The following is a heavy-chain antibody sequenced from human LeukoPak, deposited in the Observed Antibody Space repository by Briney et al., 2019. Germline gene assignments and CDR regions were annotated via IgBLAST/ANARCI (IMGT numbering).Heavy chain of an antibody. D-gene: IGHD3-10*01. CDR2: ISSNGGST. CDR1: GFTFSSYA. J-gene: IGHJ4*02. V-gene: IGHV3-64*01. CDR3: ARSLASMVRGPKPSSGLLY. Sequence: PGGSLRLSCAASGFTFSSYAMHWVRQAPGKGLEYVSAISSNGGSTYYANSVKGRFTISRDNSKNTLYLQMGSLRAEDMAVYYCARSLASMVRGPKPSSGLLYWGQGTLVTVSS.